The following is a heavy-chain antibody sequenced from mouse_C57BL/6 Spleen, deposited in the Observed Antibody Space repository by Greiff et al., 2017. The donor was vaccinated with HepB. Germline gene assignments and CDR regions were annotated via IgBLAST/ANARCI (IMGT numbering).Heavy chain of an antibody. Sequence: VQLKQSGPELVKPGASVKIPCKASGYTFTDYNMDWVKQSHGKSLEWIGDINPNNGGTSYNQKFKGKATLTVDKSSSTAYMELRSLTSEDTAVYYCARREYYYGSLDYWGQGTSVTVSS. CDR1: GYTFTDYN. J-gene: IGHJ4*01. CDR3: ARREYYYGSLDY. CDR2: INPNNGGT. D-gene: IGHD1-1*01. V-gene: IGHV1-18*01.